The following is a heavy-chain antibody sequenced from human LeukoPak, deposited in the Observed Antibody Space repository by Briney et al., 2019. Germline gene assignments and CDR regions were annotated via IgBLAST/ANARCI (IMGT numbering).Heavy chain of an antibody. V-gene: IGHV3-48*03. J-gene: IGHJ4*02. D-gene: IGHD3-10*01. CDR1: GFTFSSYE. CDR3: ARDRSSLGLWFGELRN. CDR2: ISSSSSTI. Sequence: GGSLRLSCAASGFTFSSYEMNWVRQAPGKGLEWVSYISSSSSTIYYADSVKGRFTISRDNAKNSLYLQMNSLRAEDTAVYYCARDRSSLGLWFGELRNWGQGTLVTVSS.